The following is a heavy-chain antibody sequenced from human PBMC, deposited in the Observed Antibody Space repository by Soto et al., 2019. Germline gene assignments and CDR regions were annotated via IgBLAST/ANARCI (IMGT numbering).Heavy chain of an antibody. J-gene: IGHJ3*02. Sequence: ASVKVSCKASGDTFSHYYMHWVRQAPGQRLEWMGGIIPIFGTANYAQKFQGRVTITADESTSTAYMELSSLRSEDTAVCYCAGGVTIFGVAHAFDIWGQGTMVTVSS. CDR3: AGGVTIFGVAHAFDI. CDR2: IIPIFGTA. D-gene: IGHD3-3*01. CDR1: GDTFSHYY. V-gene: IGHV1-69*13.